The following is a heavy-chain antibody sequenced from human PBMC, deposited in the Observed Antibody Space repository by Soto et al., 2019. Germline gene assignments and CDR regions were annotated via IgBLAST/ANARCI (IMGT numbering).Heavy chain of an antibody. J-gene: IGHJ4*02. V-gene: IGHV3-53*01. Sequence: GGSLRLSCVASGFIVSSNQMSWVRQAPGKGLEWVSVIYSGHTAYYADSVEGRFTISRDDSKNTLYLQMNSLRVEDTAVYYCVRGPSDHKLRLVEWPYGDYWGQGALVTVSS. CDR2: IYSGHTA. CDR1: GFIVSSNQ. D-gene: IGHD3-3*01. CDR3: VRGPSDHKLRLVEWPYGDY.